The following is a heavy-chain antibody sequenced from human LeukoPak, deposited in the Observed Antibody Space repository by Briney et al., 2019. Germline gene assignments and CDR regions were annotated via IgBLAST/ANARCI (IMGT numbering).Heavy chain of an antibody. D-gene: IGHD1-1*01. Sequence: ASVKVSCKASGYTFTSYAMHWVRQAPGQRLEWMGWINAGNGNTKYSQKFQGRVTITRDTSASTAYMGLSSLRSEDTAVYYCARGWNDDIRFDYWGQGTLVTVSS. V-gene: IGHV1-3*01. CDR3: ARGWNDDIRFDY. J-gene: IGHJ4*02. CDR2: INAGNGNT. CDR1: GYTFTSYA.